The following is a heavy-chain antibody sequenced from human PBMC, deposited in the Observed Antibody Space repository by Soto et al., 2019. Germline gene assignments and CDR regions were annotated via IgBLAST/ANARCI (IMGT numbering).Heavy chain of an antibody. CDR2: SYYSGTS. CDR3: TRRYSWNDYYFDP. Sequence: SETLSLTCTVSGGSIRVQSYYWTWIRQTPGKGLEWVGSSYYSGTSYFNPALKGRVTISVDTSTNQFSLRLTSVTAADTAVYYCTRRYSWNDYYFDPWGQGTLVTVSS. CDR1: GGSIRVQSYY. J-gene: IGHJ5*02. D-gene: IGHD1-20*01. V-gene: IGHV4-39*01.